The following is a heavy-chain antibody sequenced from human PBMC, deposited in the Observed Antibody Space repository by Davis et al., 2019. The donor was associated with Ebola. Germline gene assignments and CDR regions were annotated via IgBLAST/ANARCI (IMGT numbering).Heavy chain of an antibody. J-gene: IGHJ4*02. CDR2: INAGNGNT. CDR1: GYTFTSYA. Sequence: AASVKVSCKASGYTFTSYAMHWVRQAPGQRLEWMGWINAGNGNTKYSQKFQGRVTITRDTSASTAYMELSGLRSEDTAVYYCARSGGGSYLGFDYWGQGTLVTVSS. D-gene: IGHD1-26*01. CDR3: ARSGGGSYLGFDY. V-gene: IGHV1-3*01.